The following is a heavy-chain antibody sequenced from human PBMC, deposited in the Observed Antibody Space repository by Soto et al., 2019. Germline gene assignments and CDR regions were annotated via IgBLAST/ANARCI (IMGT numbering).Heavy chain of an antibody. CDR1: GGSISSTNW. J-gene: IGHJ4*02. V-gene: IGHV4-4*02. CDR2: VYHTGST. Sequence: LSLTCVVSGGSISSTNWWTWVRQTPGKGLEWIGEVYHTGSTKYNPSLKNRVTISVDKSNNQFSLNLKSVTAADTAVYYCATLPPRIVVVVLPIPSWGQGTLVTVSS. D-gene: IGHD2-15*01. CDR3: ATLPPRIVVVVLPIPS.